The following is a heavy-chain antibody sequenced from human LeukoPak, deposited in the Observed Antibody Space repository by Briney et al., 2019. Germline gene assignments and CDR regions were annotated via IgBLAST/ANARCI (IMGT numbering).Heavy chain of an antibody. CDR2: IYHSGDT. V-gene: IGHV4-4*02. CDR1: GASITTTHW. Sequence: SGTLSLTCVLSGASITTTHWWTWVRQPPGTGLEWIGDIYHSGDTNYSPSLKSRVTISIDKSKNHFSLSLKSVTAADTAVYYCARWQDVYDYRGLDFWGQGALVTVS. J-gene: IGHJ4*02. CDR3: ARWQDVYDYRGLDF. D-gene: IGHD5/OR15-5a*01.